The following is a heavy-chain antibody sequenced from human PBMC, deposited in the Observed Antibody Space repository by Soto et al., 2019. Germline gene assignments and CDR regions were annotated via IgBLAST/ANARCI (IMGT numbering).Heavy chain of an antibody. V-gene: IGHV1-18*01. D-gene: IGHD2-15*01. CDR3: ARGPSGYCSGGSCYSSYYYYGMDV. Sequence: ASVKVSCKSSGYTFTKFGISWVRQAPGQGLEWMGWNSAYNDNTNYAQKLQGRVTMTTDTSTSTAYMELRSLRSDDTAVYYCARGPSGYCSGGSCYSSYYYYGMDVWGQGTTVTVSS. CDR1: GYTFTKFG. CDR2: NSAYNDNT. J-gene: IGHJ6*02.